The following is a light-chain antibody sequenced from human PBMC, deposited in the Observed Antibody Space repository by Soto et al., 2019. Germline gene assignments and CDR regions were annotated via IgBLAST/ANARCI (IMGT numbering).Light chain of an antibody. CDR1: SSDVGLYNR. V-gene: IGLV2-23*02. J-gene: IGLJ3*02. Sequence: QSALTQPASMSGSPGQSITISCTGTSSDVGLYNRVSWSQHLPGKAPKLIIYEVNERPSGISARFSGSKSGNTASLTISGLRDEDEADYYCCSYVGSSILMFGGGTQLTVL. CDR3: CSYVGSSILM. CDR2: EVN.